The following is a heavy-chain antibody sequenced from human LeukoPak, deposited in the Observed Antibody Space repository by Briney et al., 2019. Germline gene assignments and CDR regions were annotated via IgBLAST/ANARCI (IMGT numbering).Heavy chain of an antibody. CDR1: GFTFSSYW. J-gene: IGHJ4*02. Sequence: GGSLRLSCAASGFTFSSYWMHWVRQAPGKGLVWVSRINSDGSSTSYADSVKGRFTISRDNAKNSLYLQMNSLRAEDTAVYYCARDKAVVGATLRLKGPDYWGQGTLVTVSS. CDR3: ARDKAVVGATLRLKGPDY. V-gene: IGHV3-74*01. D-gene: IGHD1-26*01. CDR2: INSDGSST.